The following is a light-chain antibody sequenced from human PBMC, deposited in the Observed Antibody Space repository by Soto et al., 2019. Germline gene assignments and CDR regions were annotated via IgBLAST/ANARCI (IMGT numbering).Light chain of an antibody. V-gene: IGKV3-20*01. CDR2: GPS. CDR3: QQYRGSPYT. Sequence: EIVLTQSPGTPSLSPGERVTLSCRASQSVSSSRLAWYQQKPGQAPRLLIYGPSSRATGIPDRFSGSGSGTDFTLTISRLEPEDFAVYYCQQYRGSPYTCGQGTKVDSK. CDR1: QSVSSSR. J-gene: IGKJ2*01.